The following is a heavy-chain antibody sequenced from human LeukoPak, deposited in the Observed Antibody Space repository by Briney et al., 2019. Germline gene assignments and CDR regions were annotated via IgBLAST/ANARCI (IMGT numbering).Heavy chain of an antibody. CDR1: GGTFTSYT. CDR2: IIPILGIA. D-gene: IGHD2-2*01. V-gene: IGHV1-69*02. Sequence: GASVKVSCKASGGTFTSYTISWVRQAPGRGLEWKGRIIPILGIANYAQKFQGRVTITADKSTSTAYMELSSLRSEDAAVYYCARTPLGYCSSTSCYRFDYWGQGTLVTVSS. J-gene: IGHJ4*02. CDR3: ARTPLGYCSSTSCYRFDY.